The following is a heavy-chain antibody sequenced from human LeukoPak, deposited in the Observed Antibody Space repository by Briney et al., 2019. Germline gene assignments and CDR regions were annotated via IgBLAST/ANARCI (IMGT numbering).Heavy chain of an antibody. CDR1: GFTFSSYA. D-gene: IGHD6-13*01. Sequence: PGGSLRLSCTTSGFTFSSYALTWVRQAPGKGLEWVSGISGSGRTYYADSVKGRFTIPRDNSKNTLYLQMNSLRAEGTAVYYCARSRSISAALEYWGQGTLVTVSS. V-gene: IGHV3-23*01. CDR2: ISGSGRT. J-gene: IGHJ4*02. CDR3: ARSRSISAALEY.